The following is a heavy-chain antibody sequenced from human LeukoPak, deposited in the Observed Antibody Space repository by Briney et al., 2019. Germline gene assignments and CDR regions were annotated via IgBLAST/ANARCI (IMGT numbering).Heavy chain of an antibody. D-gene: IGHD2-15*01. J-gene: IGHJ4*02. CDR2: IYPGDSDT. CDR3: ARPYCSGGSCYSFSFDY. V-gene: IGHV5-51*01. Sequence: GESLKISCKGSGYSFTSYWIGWVRQMPGKGLEGMGIIYPGDSDTRYSPPFHGQVTISADQSISTAYLQWSSLKASDTAMYYCARPYCSGGSCYSFSFDYWGQGTLVTVSS. CDR1: GYSFTSYW.